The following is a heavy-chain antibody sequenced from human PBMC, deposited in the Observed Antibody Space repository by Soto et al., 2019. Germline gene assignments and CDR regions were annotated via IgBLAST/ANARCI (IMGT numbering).Heavy chain of an antibody. V-gene: IGHV3-7*01. CDR1: GFTFNGHW. J-gene: IGHJ6*02. CDR3: ARGCRDKCHYGMDV. CDR2: IKQGGSAK. Sequence: EVQLVEAGGGLVQPGGSLTLSCIASGFTFNGHWMGLVRQAPGKGLEWVANIKQGGSAKFYVGSVRGRFTISRDNAKNSVYLQLDNLRVEDTAIYYCARGCRDKCHYGMDVWGHGTMVTVSS. D-gene: IGHD2-15*01.